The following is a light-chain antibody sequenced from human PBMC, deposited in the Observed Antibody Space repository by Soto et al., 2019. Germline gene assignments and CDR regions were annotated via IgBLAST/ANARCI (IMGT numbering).Light chain of an antibody. Sequence: GDRVTITCRASQSISSWLAWYXXKXGXXXKXXXYDASSLESGVPSRFSGSGYGTEFTLTISSLQPDDFATYYCQQYNSYSRTFGQGNKVDIK. CDR1: QSISSW. CDR3: QQYNSYSRT. J-gene: IGKJ1*01. V-gene: IGKV1-5*01. CDR2: DAS.